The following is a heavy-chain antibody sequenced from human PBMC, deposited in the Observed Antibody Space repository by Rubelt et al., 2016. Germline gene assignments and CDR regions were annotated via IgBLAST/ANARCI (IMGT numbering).Heavy chain of an antibody. CDR2: ISSSI. D-gene: IGHD2-15*01. J-gene: IGHJ6*02. V-gene: IGHV3-48*02. CDR3: ARVGRDKLGMDV. CDR1: GFTFSSYS. Sequence: EVQLVESGGGLVQPGGSLRLSCAASGFTFSSYSMNWVRQAPGKGLEWVSYISSSIYYADSVKGRFPISRDNAKNSLYLQMNSLRDEDTAVYYCARVGRDKLGMDVWGQGTTVTVSS.